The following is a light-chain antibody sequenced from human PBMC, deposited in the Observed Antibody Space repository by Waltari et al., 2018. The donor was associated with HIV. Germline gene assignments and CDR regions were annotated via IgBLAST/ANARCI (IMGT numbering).Light chain of an antibody. Sequence: DLVMTQSPLSLPVTPREPAPIPCRSSQSPLHINGYNSLDWYLQKPGHSPQLLIYLGANRASGVPDRFSGSGSGTDFTLKISRVEAWDVGVYYCMQALQTLRRPFTFGPGTKVDIK. V-gene: IGKV2-28*01. J-gene: IGKJ3*01. CDR1: QSPLHINGYNS. CDR2: LGA. CDR3: MQALQTLRRPFT.